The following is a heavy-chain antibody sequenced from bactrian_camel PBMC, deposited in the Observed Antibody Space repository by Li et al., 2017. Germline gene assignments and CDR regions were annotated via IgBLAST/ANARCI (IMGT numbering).Heavy chain of an antibody. CDR2: LYTGGGTP. J-gene: IGHJ4*01. V-gene: IGHV3S1*01. D-gene: IGHD7*01. Sequence: HVQLVESGGGSVQAGGSLRLSCAASGIDYSSYCMGWVRQAPEKGREGVAVLYTGGGTPHYADSVKGRFTLSRDMAENTLYLQMNNLQSEDTAMYTCVVRRVKECGAAGWWMDGLEGQGTQVTVS. CDR1: GIDYSSYC.